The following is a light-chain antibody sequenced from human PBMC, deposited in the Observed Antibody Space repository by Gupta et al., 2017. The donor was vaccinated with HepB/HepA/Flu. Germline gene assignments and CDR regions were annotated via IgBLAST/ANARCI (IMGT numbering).Light chain of an antibody. CDR3: QERYTTRCT. CDR1: QSISIY. Sequence: DIQMTQSPSSLSASVGDRVTITCRASQSISIYLNWYQQKPGKAPKLLIYAVSNLQSGVPSRFSDSGSGTXFTLTIXSLQPEDFATYYCQERYTTRCTFGXGTKVEIK. CDR2: AVS. J-gene: IGKJ4*01. V-gene: IGKV1-39*01.